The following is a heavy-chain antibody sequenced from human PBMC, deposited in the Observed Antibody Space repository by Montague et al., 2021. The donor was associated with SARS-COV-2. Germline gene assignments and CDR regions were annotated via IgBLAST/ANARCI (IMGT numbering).Heavy chain of an antibody. CDR3: AHWDGYYGSGSYYNQVGAFDI. V-gene: IGHV2-5*02. Sequence: PALVKPTQTLTLTCTFSGFSLSISGVGVGWIRQPPGKALEWLALFYWDDDKRYSPSLKSRLTITKDTSKNQVVLTMTNMDPVDTATYYCAHWDGYYGSGSYYNQVGAFDIWGQGTMVTVSS. CDR2: FYWDDDK. CDR1: GFSLSISGVG. J-gene: IGHJ3*02. D-gene: IGHD3-10*01.